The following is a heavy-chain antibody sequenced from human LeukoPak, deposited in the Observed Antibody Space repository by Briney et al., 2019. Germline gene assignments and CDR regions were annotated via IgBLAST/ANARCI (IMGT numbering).Heavy chain of an antibody. J-gene: IGHJ5*02. V-gene: IGHV1-18*01. Sequence: ASVKVSCKASGYTFTSYGISWVRQAPGQGLEWMGWISAYNGNTNYAQKLQGRVTMTTDTSTSTAYMDLRSLRSDDTAVYYCARGWYYYDSSGYFHPFDPWGQGTLVTVSS. D-gene: IGHD3-22*01. CDR1: GYTFTSYG. CDR2: ISAYNGNT. CDR3: ARGWYYYDSSGYFHPFDP.